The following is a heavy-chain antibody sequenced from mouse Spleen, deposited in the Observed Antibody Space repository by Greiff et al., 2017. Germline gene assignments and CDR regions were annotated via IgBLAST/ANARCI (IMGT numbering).Heavy chain of an antibody. CDR2: INYDGSST. CDR3: ARDRGIYYGYDGFAY. CDR1: GFTFSDYY. Sequence: EVQLVESEGGLVQPGSSMKLSCTASGFTFSDYYMAWVRQVPEKGLEWVANINYDGSSTYYLDSLKSRFIISRDNAKNILYLQMSSLKSEDTATYYCARDRGIYYGYDGFAYWGQGTLVTVSA. D-gene: IGHD2-2*01. J-gene: IGHJ3*01. V-gene: IGHV5-16*01.